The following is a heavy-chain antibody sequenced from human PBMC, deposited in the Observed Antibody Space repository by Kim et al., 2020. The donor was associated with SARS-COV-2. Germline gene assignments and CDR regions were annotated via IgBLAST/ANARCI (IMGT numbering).Heavy chain of an antibody. CDR1: GGSISSSSYF. CDR2: IYYRVST. V-gene: IGHV4-39*01. D-gene: IGHD2-21*02. Sequence: SETLSLTCTVSGGSISSSSYFWGWIRQPPGKGLEWIGSIYYRVSTYYNPSLKSRVTTSVDTSKNQFSLKLTSVTAADTAVFYCARQRGGDYSLDYWGQGTLVTVSS. CDR3: ARQRGGDYSLDY. J-gene: IGHJ4*02.